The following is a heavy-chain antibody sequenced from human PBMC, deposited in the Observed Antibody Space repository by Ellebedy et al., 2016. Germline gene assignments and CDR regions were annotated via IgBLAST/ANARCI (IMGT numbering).Heavy chain of an antibody. CDR2: IYHSGST. Sequence: SETLSLXXAVSGGSISSSNWWSWVRQPPGKGLEWIGEIYHSGSTNYNPSLKSRVTISVDKSKNQFSLKLSSVTAADTAVYYCARRGGLKRWFDPWGQGTLVTVSS. CDR1: GGSISSSNW. CDR3: ARRGGLKRWFDP. V-gene: IGHV4-4*02. J-gene: IGHJ5*02. D-gene: IGHD4-23*01.